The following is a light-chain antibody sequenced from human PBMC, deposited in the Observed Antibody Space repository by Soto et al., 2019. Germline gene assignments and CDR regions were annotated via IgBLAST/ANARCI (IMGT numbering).Light chain of an antibody. CDR2: GAS. J-gene: IGKJ1*01. V-gene: IGKV3-20*01. CDR1: QSVSGSY. CDR3: QQYGSSPRT. Sequence: EIVLTQSPGTRSLSPGERATLSCRASQSVSGSYLAWYQQKPGQAPRLLIYGASSRATGIPDRFSGSGSGTDFPLTISRLEPEDFAVYYCQQYGSSPRTFGKGTKV.